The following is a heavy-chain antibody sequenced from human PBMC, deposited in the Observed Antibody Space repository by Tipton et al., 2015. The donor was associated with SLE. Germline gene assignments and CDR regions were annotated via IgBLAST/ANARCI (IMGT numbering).Heavy chain of an antibody. CDR2: IYASGST. D-gene: IGHD3-10*01. CDR3: ATAATPGALLGGYYMDV. V-gene: IGHV4-4*07. J-gene: IGHJ6*03. CDR1: GGSISSYY. Sequence: TLSLTCTVSGGSISSYYWSWIRQPAGKGLEWIGHIYASGSTNYNPSLKSRVTIPVDTSKNQFSLKLSSVTAADTAVYYCATAATPGALLGGYYMDVWGKGTTVTVSS.